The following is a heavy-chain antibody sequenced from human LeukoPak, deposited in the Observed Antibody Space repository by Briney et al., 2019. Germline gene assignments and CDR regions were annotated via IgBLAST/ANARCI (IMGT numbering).Heavy chain of an antibody. CDR1: GYTFTSND. J-gene: IGHJ5*02. V-gene: IGHV1-8*01. CDR2: MNPHSGSV. Sequence: ASVKVPCKASGYTFTSNDINWVRQATGQGLEWMGWMNPHSGSVGYAQKLQGRVIMTWDTSISTAYMELSSLTSDDTAVYYCVRVPQRVPHNWFDPWGQGTLVTVSS. CDR3: VRVPQRVPHNWFDP. D-gene: IGHD1-1*01.